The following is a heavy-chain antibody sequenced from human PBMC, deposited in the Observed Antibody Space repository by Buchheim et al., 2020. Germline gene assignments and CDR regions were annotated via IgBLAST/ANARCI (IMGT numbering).Heavy chain of an antibody. J-gene: IGHJ6*02. Sequence: EVQLVESGGGLVQPGGSLRLSCAASGFTFSSYEMNWVRQAPGKGLEWVSYISSIGSTIYYADSVKGRFTISRDNAKNSLYLQMNSLRAEDTAVYYCARVRRYYGSGSYIGNGMDVWGQGTT. CDR2: ISSIGSTI. D-gene: IGHD3-10*01. V-gene: IGHV3-48*03. CDR1: GFTFSSYE. CDR3: ARVRRYYGSGSYIGNGMDV.